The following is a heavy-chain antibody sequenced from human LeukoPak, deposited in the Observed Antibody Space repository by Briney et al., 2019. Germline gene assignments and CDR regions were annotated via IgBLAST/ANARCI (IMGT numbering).Heavy chain of an antibody. CDR1: GGTFSSYA. Sequence: SVKVSCKASGGTFSSYAISWVRPAPRRGLEWMGRIIPILGIANYAQKFQGRVTITADKSTSTAYMELSSLRSEDTAVYYCARERGEDYGDYEDYWGQGTLVTVSS. CDR3: ARERGEDYGDYEDY. J-gene: IGHJ4*02. V-gene: IGHV1-69*04. D-gene: IGHD4-17*01. CDR2: IIPILGIA.